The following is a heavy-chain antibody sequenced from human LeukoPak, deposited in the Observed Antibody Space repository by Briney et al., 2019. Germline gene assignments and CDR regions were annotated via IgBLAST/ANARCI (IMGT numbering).Heavy chain of an antibody. CDR2: IKQDGSEK. J-gene: IGHJ4*02. Sequence: GGSLRLSCAASGFTFSSYWMSWVRQAPGKGLEWVANIKQDGSEKYYVDSVKGRFTISRDNAKNSLYLQMNSLRAEDTAVYYCARDIAIFGVVTTYFDYWGQGTLVTVSS. V-gene: IGHV3-7*01. D-gene: IGHD3-3*01. CDR1: GFTFSSYW. CDR3: ARDIAIFGVVTTYFDY.